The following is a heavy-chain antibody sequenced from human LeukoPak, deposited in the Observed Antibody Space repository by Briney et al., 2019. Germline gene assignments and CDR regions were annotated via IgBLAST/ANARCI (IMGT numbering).Heavy chain of an antibody. CDR1: GGSISSYY. V-gene: IGHV4-59*08. Sequence: PSETLSLTCTVSGGSISSYYWNWIRQPPGKGLEWIGYINYIRTTDYNPSLKSRVTIPLDTSKSRFSLKLSSVTAADTAMYYCARSYSSSDHYYYYGMDVWGQGTTVTVSS. D-gene: IGHD6-13*01. CDR3: ARSYSSSDHYYYYGMDV. CDR2: INYIRTT. J-gene: IGHJ6*02.